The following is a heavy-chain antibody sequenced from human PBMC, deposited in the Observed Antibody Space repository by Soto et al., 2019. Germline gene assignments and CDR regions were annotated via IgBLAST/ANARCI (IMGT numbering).Heavy chain of an antibody. Sequence: PGESLKISAEGTGRSFTSDCIGRVRQMPGKGIEWMGIIYPGDSDTRYSPSFQGQVTISAARSIRTAYLQWSSPESSDTALYYGVCQHTLCSVGTCYLDAFQLWRQGTMI. CDR3: VCQHTLCSVGTCYLDAFQL. J-gene: IGHJ3*01. CDR2: IYPGDSDT. V-gene: IGHV5-51*01. D-gene: IGHD2-15*01. CDR1: GRSFTSDC.